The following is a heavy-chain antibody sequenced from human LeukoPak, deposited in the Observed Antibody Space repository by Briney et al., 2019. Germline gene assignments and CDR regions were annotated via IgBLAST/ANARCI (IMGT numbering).Heavy chain of an antibody. Sequence: GGSLRLSCAASGFSFSSYDMHWVRQPAGKSLEWVSVIGTAGDTYYPGSVGGRFTISRENAQNSLYLQMNSLRVGDTAVYYCARGPAGVALFDYWGQGTLVTVSS. CDR1: GFSFSSYD. D-gene: IGHD3-10*01. CDR3: ARGPAGVALFDY. J-gene: IGHJ4*02. V-gene: IGHV3-13*04. CDR2: IGTAGDT.